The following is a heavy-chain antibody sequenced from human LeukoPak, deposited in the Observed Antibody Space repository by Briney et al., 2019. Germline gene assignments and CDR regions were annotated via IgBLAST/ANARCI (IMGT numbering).Heavy chain of an antibody. Sequence: EASVKVSCKASGGTFSSYAISWVRQAPGQGLERMGRIIPIFGTANYAQKFQGRVTITTDESTSTAYMELSSLRSEDTAVYYSARDSSGYTFGSFDYWGQGTLVTVSS. V-gene: IGHV1-69*05. J-gene: IGHJ4*02. CDR3: ARDSSGYTFGSFDY. CDR1: GGTFSSYA. D-gene: IGHD3-22*01. CDR2: IIPIFGTA.